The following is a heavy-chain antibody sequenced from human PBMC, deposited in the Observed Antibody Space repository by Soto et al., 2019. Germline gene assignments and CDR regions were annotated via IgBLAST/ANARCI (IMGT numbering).Heavy chain of an antibody. V-gene: IGHV3-48*02. D-gene: IGHD6-6*01. Sequence: PGGSLRLSCAASGFTFSSYSMNWVRQAPGKGLEWVSYISSSSTIYYADSVKGRFTISRDNAKNSLYLQMNSLRDEDTAVYYCAREYSSSFLPSAGLDYWGQGTLVTVPQ. J-gene: IGHJ4*02. CDR3: AREYSSSFLPSAGLDY. CDR2: ISSSSTI. CDR1: GFTFSSYS.